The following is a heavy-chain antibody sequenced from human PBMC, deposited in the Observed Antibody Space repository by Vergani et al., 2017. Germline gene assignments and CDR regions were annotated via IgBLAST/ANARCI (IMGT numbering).Heavy chain of an antibody. D-gene: IGHD3-9*01. V-gene: IGHV3-23*01. CDR2: ISGSGGST. CDR3: ANIPLGTDYDILTVYYPAEYFQH. CDR1: GFTFSSYA. Sequence: EVQLLESGGGLVQPGGSPRLSCAASGFTFSSYAMSWVRQAPGKGLEWVSAISGSGGSTYYADSVKGRFTISRDNSKNTLYLQMNSLRAEATAGYYCANIPLGTDYDILTVYYPAEYFQHWGQGTLVTVSS. J-gene: IGHJ1*01.